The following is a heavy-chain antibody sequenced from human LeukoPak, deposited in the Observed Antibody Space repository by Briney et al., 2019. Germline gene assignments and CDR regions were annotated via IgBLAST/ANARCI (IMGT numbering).Heavy chain of an antibody. CDR2: ISYDGSNK. Sequence: GRSLRLSCAASGFTFSSYGMHWVRQAPGKGLEWVAVISYDGSNKYYADSVKGRFTISRHNSKNTLYLQMNSLRAEDTAVYYCVYQVMGVVEWGQGTLVTVSS. D-gene: IGHD2-15*01. J-gene: IGHJ1*01. V-gene: IGHV3-30*03. CDR3: VYQVMGVVE. CDR1: GFTFSSYG.